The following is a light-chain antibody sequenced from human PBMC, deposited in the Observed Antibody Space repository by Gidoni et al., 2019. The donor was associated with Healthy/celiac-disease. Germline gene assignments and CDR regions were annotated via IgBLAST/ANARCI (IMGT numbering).Light chain of an antibody. Sequence: QSALTQPASVSGSPGQSLTISCTGTSSDVGSYNLVSWYQQHPGKAPKLMIYEGSKRPSGVSNRFSSSKSGNTASLTISGLQAEDEADYYCCSYAGSSTYYVFGTGTKVTVL. CDR1: SSDVGSYNL. CDR2: EGS. J-gene: IGLJ1*01. CDR3: CSYAGSSTYYV. V-gene: IGLV2-23*01.